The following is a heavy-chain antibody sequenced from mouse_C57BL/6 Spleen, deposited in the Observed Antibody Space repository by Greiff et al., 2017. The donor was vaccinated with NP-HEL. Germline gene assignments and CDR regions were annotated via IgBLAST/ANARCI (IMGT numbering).Heavy chain of an antibody. CDR1: GYTFTEYT. CDR3: ARHEGDGITVVAPFDY. V-gene: IGHV1-62-2*01. Sequence: QVQLQQSGAELVKPGASVKLSCKASGYTFTEYTIHWVKQRSGQGLEWIGWFYPGSGSIKYNEKFKDKATLTADKSSSTVYMELSRLTSEDSAVYFGARHEGDGITVVAPFDYWGQGTTLTVSS. D-gene: IGHD1-1*01. CDR2: FYPGSGSI. J-gene: IGHJ2*01.